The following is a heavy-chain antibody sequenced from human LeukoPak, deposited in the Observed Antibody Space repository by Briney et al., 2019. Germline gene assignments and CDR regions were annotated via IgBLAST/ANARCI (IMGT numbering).Heavy chain of an antibody. V-gene: IGHV3-64*01. J-gene: IGHJ4*02. CDR2: ISSNGGST. Sequence: GGSLRLSCAASGFTFSSYAMHWVRQAPGKGLEYVSAISSNGGSTYYANSVKGRFTISRDNSKNTLYLQMGSLRAEDMAVYYCARSVSGYTPGWYGQNDYWGQGTLVTVSS. CDR3: ARSVSGYTPGWYGQNDY. CDR1: GFTFSSYA. D-gene: IGHD6-19*01.